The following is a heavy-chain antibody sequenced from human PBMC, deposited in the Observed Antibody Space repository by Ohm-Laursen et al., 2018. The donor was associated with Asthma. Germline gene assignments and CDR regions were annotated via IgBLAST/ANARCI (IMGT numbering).Heavy chain of an antibody. V-gene: IGHV3-30-3*01. CDR3: ALYPIDRYLHDFPS. Sequence: RLSCEASGFTFRSYAMHWVRQAPGKGLEWVAVGGSYYDGGLKYYADSVNGRFTVSRDDSNNTLYLQLNTLRPDAPSVFYCALYPIDRYLHDFPSWRQGTLVTVSS. J-gene: IGHJ4*02. CDR1: GFTFRSYA. CDR2: GGSYYDGGLK. D-gene: IGHD3-3*02.